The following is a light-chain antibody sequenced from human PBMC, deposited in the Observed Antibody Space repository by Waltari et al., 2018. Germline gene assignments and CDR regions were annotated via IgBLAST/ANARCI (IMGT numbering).Light chain of an antibody. CDR3: QQSYSSPFT. Sequence: DIQMTQSPSSLSASVGDRVTVTCRASQNIDDYLNWNQHKPQKAPKFLIYAASTLQGGVPSRFSGGGSGTNFTLTISSLQPEDFATYYCQQSYSSPFTFGPGTKLEMK. J-gene: IGKJ2*01. CDR1: QNIDDY. V-gene: IGKV1-39*01. CDR2: AAS.